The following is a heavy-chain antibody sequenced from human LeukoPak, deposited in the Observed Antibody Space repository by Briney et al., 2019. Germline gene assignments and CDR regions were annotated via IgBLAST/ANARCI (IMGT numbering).Heavy chain of an antibody. D-gene: IGHD6-13*01. V-gene: IGHV7-4-1*02. CDR1: GYTFTSYA. CDR2: INTNTGNP. Sequence: AASVKVSCKASGYTFTSYAMNWVRQAPGQGLEWMGWINTNTGNPTYAQGFTGRFVFSLDTSVSTAYLQTSSLKAEDTAVYYCARDHSSSWYGGGGFDPWGQGTLVTVSS. J-gene: IGHJ5*02. CDR3: ARDHSSSWYGGGGFDP.